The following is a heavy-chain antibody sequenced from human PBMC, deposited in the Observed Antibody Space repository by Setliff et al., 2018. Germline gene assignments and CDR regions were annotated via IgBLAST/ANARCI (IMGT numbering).Heavy chain of an antibody. V-gene: IGHV3-48*01. CDR1: GFTFSIYS. D-gene: IGHD6-19*01. CDR3: AKVRSSGWEEPDY. J-gene: IGHJ4*02. CDR2: INTGGDTT. Sequence: GGSLRLSCAASGFTFSIYSMNWVRQAPGKGLEWVSAINTGGDTTYYADSVKGRFTISRDNAQDSLYLQMNSLKSEDTGVYFCAKVRSSGWEEPDYWGQGTVVTVSS.